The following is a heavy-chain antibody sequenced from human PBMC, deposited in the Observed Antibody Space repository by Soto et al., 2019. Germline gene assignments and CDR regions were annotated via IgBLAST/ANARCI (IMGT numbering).Heavy chain of an antibody. CDR2: IIPFFGTA. Sequence: QVQLVQSGAEVKKPGSSVKVSCKAPGGTFSSYAISWVRQAPGQGLEWMGGIIPFFGTANYAQKFQGRVTITADESTSTAYVELSSLRSEDTAVYYCARPGYQKYYYCGMDVWGQGTTVTVSS. CDR1: GGTFSSYA. D-gene: IGHD5-12*01. CDR3: ARPGYQKYYYCGMDV. J-gene: IGHJ6*02. V-gene: IGHV1-69*01.